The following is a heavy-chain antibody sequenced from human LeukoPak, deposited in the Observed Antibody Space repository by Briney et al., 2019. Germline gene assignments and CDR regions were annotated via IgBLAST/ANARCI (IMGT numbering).Heavy chain of an antibody. Sequence: PGGSLRLSCLASGFTFEGYAFSWVRQPPGKGLEWVCGINWNGATTRCSDSLKGRFTISRDNAKASLFLQMDSLRTEDTAFYYCTRSVGTAIPPFFDDWGQGTLVTVSS. CDR1: GFTFEGYA. CDR2: INWNGATT. D-gene: IGHD2-21*02. J-gene: IGHJ4*02. CDR3: TRSVGTAIPPFFDD. V-gene: IGHV3-20*04.